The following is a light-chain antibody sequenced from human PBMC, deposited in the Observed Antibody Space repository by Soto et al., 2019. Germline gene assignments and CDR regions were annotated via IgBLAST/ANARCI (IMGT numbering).Light chain of an antibody. CDR2: DAS. Sequence: DIQVTQSPCSLSASVGGRVTITCRASQTISTYLNWYQQKPGKAPRLLIYDASSLLSGVPSRFSGSGSGTDFTLTIASLQPEDFSTYYCQQSDSTPYTFGQGTKVDIK. J-gene: IGKJ2*01. CDR1: QTISTY. CDR3: QQSDSTPYT. V-gene: IGKV1-39*01.